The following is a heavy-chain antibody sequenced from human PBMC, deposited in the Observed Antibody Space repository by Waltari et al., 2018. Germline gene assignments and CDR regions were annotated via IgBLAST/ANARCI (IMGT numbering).Heavy chain of an antibody. CDR3: AREYCGGDCYSSWGYYYYMDG. V-gene: IGHV4-4*07. D-gene: IGHD2-21*01. J-gene: IGHJ6*03. CDR2: IYTSGST. Sequence: QVQLQESGPGLVKPSETLSLTCTVSGGSISSYYWSWIRQPAGKGLEWIGRIYTSGSTNDNPSLKSRVTMSVDTSKNQFSLKLSAVTAADTAVYYCAREYCGGDCYSSWGYYYYMDGWGKGTTVTISS. CDR1: GGSISSYY.